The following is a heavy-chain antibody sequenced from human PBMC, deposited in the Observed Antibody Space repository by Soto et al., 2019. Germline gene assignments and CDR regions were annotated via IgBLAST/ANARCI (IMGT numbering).Heavy chain of an antibody. D-gene: IGHD3-3*01. CDR2: INHTGST. V-gene: IGHV4-34*01. J-gene: IGHJ4*02. CDR1: GAPFSGYY. Sequence: SETLSLTCAVYGAPFSGYYWTWIRQPPGKGLEWIGEINHTGSTKYNPSLKSRVTISLDTSKNQFSLSLRSVTAADTAVYYCARGREIFGAVTPFEYWGQGTQVTVSS. CDR3: ARGREIFGAVTPFEY.